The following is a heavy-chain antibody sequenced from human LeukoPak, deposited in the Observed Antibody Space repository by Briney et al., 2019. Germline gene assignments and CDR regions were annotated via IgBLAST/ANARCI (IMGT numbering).Heavy chain of an antibody. CDR1: GFTFTNAW. CDR2: IKSKADGETI. J-gene: IGHJ4*02. D-gene: IGHD1-20*01. Sequence: GGSLRLSCAASGFTFTNAWMNWVRQAPGKGLEWVGRIKSKADGETIDYAAPVKGRFTFSRDDSKNMLYLQMNSLKGEDTAVYYCPTLTSRGLSDSWGQGTLVTVSS. V-gene: IGHV3-15*07. CDR3: PTLTSRGLSDS.